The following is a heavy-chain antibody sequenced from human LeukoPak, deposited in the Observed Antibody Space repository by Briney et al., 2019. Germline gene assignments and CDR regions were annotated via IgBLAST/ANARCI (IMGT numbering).Heavy chain of an antibody. CDR2: IIPIFGTA. CDR3: ARDPRDYGENYYYYYMDV. D-gene: IGHD4-17*01. Sequence: SVKVSCKASGGTFSSYAISWVRQAPGQGLQWMGGIIPIFGTANYAQKFQGRVTITADESTSTAYMELSSLRSEDTAVYYCARDPRDYGENYYYYYMDVWGKGTTVTVSS. J-gene: IGHJ6*03. CDR1: GGTFSSYA. V-gene: IGHV1-69*13.